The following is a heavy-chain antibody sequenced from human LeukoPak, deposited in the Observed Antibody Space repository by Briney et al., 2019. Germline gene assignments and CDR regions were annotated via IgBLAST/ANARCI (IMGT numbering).Heavy chain of an antibody. CDR1: GGSISSYY. Sequence: SETLSLTCTVSGGSISSYYWSWIRQPTGKGLEWIGYIYYSGSTNYNPSLKSRVTISVDTSKNQFSLKLSSVTAADTAVYYCARQEGGQWPYYFDYWGQGTLVTVSS. CDR3: ARQEGGQWPYYFDY. J-gene: IGHJ4*02. D-gene: IGHD6-19*01. V-gene: IGHV4-59*08. CDR2: IYYSGST.